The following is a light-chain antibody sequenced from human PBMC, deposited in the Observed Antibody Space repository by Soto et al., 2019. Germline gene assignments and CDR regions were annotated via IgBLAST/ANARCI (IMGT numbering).Light chain of an antibody. CDR1: QTISNW. J-gene: IGKJ2*02. Sequence: DIQMTQSPSSLSASVGDRVTITCRASQTISNWLAWYQQKPGRAPKLLIYAASTLESGVPSRFSGRGSGTEFTLTISSLQPDDFAPSYCQHSNSHLCTFGQGTKLEIK. V-gene: IGKV1-5*01. CDR2: AAS. CDR3: QHSNSHLCT.